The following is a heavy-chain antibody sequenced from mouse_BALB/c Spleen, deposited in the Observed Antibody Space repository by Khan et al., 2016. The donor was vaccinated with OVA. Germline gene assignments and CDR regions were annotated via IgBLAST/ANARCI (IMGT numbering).Heavy chain of an antibody. J-gene: IGHJ4*01. V-gene: IGHV3-2*02. CDR2: ISNSGST. CDR3: ASELGRYYAMDY. D-gene: IGHD4-1*01. Sequence: EVQLQESGPGLVKPSQSLSLTCTVTGYSITRDYAWNWLRQFPGNKLEWMGYISNSGSTSYNPSLNSRISITRDTSKTQFFLQLNSVTTEDTATYYCASELGRYYAMDYWGQGTSVTVSS. CDR1: GYSITRDYA.